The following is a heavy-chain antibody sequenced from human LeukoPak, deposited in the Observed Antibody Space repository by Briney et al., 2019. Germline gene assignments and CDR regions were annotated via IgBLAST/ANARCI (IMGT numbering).Heavy chain of an antibody. CDR1: GYTFTNDA. Sequence: ASVKVSCKASGYTFTNDAMHWGRQAPGQRRGRVGWINAGNGNTKYSQKFQGRVTITRDTSASTAYMELSSLRSEDTAVYYCASPLVGATYPYYYGMDVWGQGTTVTVSS. CDR2: INAGNGNT. V-gene: IGHV1-3*01. J-gene: IGHJ6*02. CDR3: ASPLVGATYPYYYGMDV. D-gene: IGHD1-26*01.